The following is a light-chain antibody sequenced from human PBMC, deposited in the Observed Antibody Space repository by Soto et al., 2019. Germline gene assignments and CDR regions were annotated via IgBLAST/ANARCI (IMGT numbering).Light chain of an antibody. CDR1: SSDVGGYNY. Sequence: QSVLTQPPSASGSPGQSVPISCTGTSSDVGGYNYVSWYQQHPGKAPKLMIYEVSKRPSGVPDRFSGSKSGNTASLTVSGLQAEDEADYYCSSYAGSNNLGVFGTGTKVTV. CDR3: SSYAGSNNLGV. J-gene: IGLJ1*01. V-gene: IGLV2-8*01. CDR2: EVS.